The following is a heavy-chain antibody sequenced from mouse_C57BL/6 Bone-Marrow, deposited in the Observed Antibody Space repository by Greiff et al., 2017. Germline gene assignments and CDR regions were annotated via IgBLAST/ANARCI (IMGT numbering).Heavy chain of an antibody. CDR2: ISSGSSTI. J-gene: IGHJ4*01. CDR3: ASSYSVNAMDY. D-gene: IGHD2-12*01. V-gene: IGHV5-17*01. CDR1: GFTFSDYG. Sequence: EVKVVESGGGLVKPGGSLKLSCAASGFTFSDYGMHWVRQAPEKGLEWVAHISSGSSTIYYADTVKGRFTISRDNAKNTLFLQMTSLRSEDTAMYYCASSYSVNAMDYWGQGTSVTVSS.